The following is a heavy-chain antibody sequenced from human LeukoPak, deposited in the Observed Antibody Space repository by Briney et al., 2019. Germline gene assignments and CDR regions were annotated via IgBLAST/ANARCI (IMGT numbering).Heavy chain of an antibody. J-gene: IGHJ4*02. V-gene: IGHV4-59*01. D-gene: IGHD3-10*01. Sequence: KPSEALSLTCTVSGGSISSYYWSWIRQPPGKGLEWIGYIYYSGSTNYNPSLKSRVTISVDTSKNQFSLKLSSVTAADTAVYYCVRVDGSGTIDYWGQGTLVTVSS. CDR3: VRVDGSGTIDY. CDR1: GGSISSYY. CDR2: IYYSGST.